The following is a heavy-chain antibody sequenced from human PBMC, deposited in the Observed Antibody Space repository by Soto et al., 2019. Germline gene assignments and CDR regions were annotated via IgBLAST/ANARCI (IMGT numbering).Heavy chain of an antibody. CDR3: ARGVGPARGAGGTPDPYNWFDP. CDR1: GYIFTNHW. J-gene: IGHJ5*02. Sequence: PGESLKISCKASGYIFTNHWLVWVRQMPGKGLEWMGIIYPGDSDTRTSPPFQGRVTFSVDKSISTAYVQWSSLKASDSAMYYCARGVGPARGAGGTPDPYNWFDPWGQGTLVTVSS. D-gene: IGHD2-2*01. V-gene: IGHV5-51*01. CDR2: IYPGDSDT.